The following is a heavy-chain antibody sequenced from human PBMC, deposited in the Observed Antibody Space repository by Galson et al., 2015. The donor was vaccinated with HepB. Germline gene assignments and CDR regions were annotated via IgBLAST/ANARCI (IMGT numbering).Heavy chain of an antibody. Sequence: SLRLSCAASGFTFSGSAMHWVRQASGKGLEWVGRIRSKANSYATAYAASVKGRFTISRDDSKNTAYLQMNSLKTEDTAVYYCTRGDREDYYDSSGYCYWGQGTLVTVSS. D-gene: IGHD3-22*01. CDR3: TRGDREDYYDSSGYCY. J-gene: IGHJ4*02. CDR2: IRSKANSYAT. V-gene: IGHV3-73*01. CDR1: GFTFSGSA.